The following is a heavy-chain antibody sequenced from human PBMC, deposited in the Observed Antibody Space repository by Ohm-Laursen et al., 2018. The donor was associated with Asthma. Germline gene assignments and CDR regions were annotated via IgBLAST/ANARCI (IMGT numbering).Heavy chain of an antibody. Sequence: SLRLSCAASGFTFSNYWMSWVRQAPGKGLEWVVNIKRDGSEIYYVDSVKGRFTISRDNVENSVYLQMNSLRAEDTAVYYCARVSLVITKRASDYWGQGTLVTVSS. CDR2: IKRDGSEI. D-gene: IGHD3-22*01. V-gene: IGHV3-7*01. CDR1: GFTFSNYW. CDR3: ARVSLVITKRASDY. J-gene: IGHJ4*02.